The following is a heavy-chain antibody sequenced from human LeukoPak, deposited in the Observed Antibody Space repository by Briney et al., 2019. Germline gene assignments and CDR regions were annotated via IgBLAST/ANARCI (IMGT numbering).Heavy chain of an antibody. J-gene: IGHJ4*02. CDR2: ISHDGSNN. D-gene: IGHD6-19*01. CDR3: AKDPIAVAGTGNHDY. V-gene: IGHV3-30*18. CDR1: GFTFSSYA. Sequence: GGSLRLSCAASGFTFSSYAMSWVRQAPGKGLEWVVVISHDGSNNNYADSVKGRFTISRDNSKNMLYLQMNSLRAEDTAVYYCAKDPIAVAGTGNHDYWGQGTLVTVSS.